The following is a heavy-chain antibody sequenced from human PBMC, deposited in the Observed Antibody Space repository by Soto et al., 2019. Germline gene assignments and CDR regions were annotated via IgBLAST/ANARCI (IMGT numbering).Heavy chain of an antibody. CDR3: ARVRNNGGDGFFDL. CDR1: GYSFKTFW. CDR2: IYPDDSDT. V-gene: IGHV5-51*01. Sequence: GESLKISCRASGYSFKTFWLGWVRQMPGKGLEWMAMIYPDDSDTKYSPSFEGQVTISVDRSITTAYLQWSSLRASDSGMFYCARVRNNGGDGFFDLWGQGTLVTVSS. D-gene: IGHD2-8*01. J-gene: IGHJ4*02.